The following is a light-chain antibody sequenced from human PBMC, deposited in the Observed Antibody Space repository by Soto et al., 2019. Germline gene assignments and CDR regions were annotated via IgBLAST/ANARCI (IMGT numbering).Light chain of an antibody. CDR2: EVS. J-gene: IGLJ1*01. CDR3: SSYTSSSTL. V-gene: IGLV2-14*01. CDR1: SSDVGGYNY. Sequence: QSVLTQPASVSGSRGQSITISCTGTSSDVGGYNYVSWYQQHPGKAPKLMIYEVSNRPSGVSNRFSGSKSGNTDSLTISGLQAEDEADYYGSSYTSSSTLFGTGTKVTVL.